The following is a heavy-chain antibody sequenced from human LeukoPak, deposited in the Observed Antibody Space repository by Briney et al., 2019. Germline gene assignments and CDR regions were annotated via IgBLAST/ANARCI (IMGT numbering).Heavy chain of an antibody. CDR2: IYSGGST. V-gene: IGHV3-53*01. CDR1: GFTVSSNY. J-gene: IGHJ4*02. Sequence: GGSLRLSCAASGFTVSSNYMSWVSQAPGKGLEWVSVIYSGGSTYYADSVKGRFTISRDNSKNTLYLQMNSLRAEDTAEYYCARSAVGTSCCTAVDYWGQGTLVTVSS. D-gene: IGHD1-26*01. CDR3: ARSAVGTSCCTAVDY.